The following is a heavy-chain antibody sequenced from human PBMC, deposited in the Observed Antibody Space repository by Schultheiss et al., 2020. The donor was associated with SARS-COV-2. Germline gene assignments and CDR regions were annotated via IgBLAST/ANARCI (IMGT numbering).Heavy chain of an antibody. CDR2: IKSKKDGETA. Sequence: GGSLRLSCAASGFTFSSYAMSWVRQAPGKGLERIGRIKSKKDGETADYAAPVKDRFTLSRDDSKNTVYLQMNRLETEDTAMYYCTTDGFGELRYYYYGMDVWGQGTTVTVSS. D-gene: IGHD3-10*01. CDR3: TTDGFGELRYYYYGMDV. CDR1: GFTFSSYA. V-gene: IGHV3-15*01. J-gene: IGHJ6*02.